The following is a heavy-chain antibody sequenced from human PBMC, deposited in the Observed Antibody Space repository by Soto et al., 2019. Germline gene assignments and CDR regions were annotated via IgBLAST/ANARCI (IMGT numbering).Heavy chain of an antibody. CDR2: IYPGDSDI. D-gene: IGHD6-13*01. Sequence: GESLKISCKASGYNFTNYWIAWVRQTPGRGLEWMGMIYPGDSDIRYNPSFRGRVTISADKSITSAFVQWGSLKASDSAIYYCARFRAPRRQLISMSFHLWGLGTLVTVSS. J-gene: IGHJ4*03. CDR1: GYNFTNYW. V-gene: IGHV5-51*01. CDR3: ARFRAPRRQLISMSFHL.